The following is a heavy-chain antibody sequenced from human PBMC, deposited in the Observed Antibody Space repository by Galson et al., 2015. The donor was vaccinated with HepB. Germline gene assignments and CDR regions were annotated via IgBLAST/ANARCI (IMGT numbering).Heavy chain of an antibody. D-gene: IGHD3-10*01. J-gene: IGHJ6*02. V-gene: IGHV4-59*08. CDR1: GGSISGDY. CDR3: ARLRMAFGEIAVGYGMDV. CDR2: IYYIGAT. Sequence: SETLSLTCSVSGGSISGDYWSWIRQPPGKGLEYIGYIYYIGATSYNPSLWSRVTMSVDASKNQFSLKLTSVTAADTAVYYCARLRMAFGEIAVGYGMDVWGQGTTVTVS.